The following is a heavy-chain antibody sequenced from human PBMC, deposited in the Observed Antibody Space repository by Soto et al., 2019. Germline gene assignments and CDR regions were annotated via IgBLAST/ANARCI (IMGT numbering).Heavy chain of an antibody. V-gene: IGHV2-70*01. CDR2: IDWDDDK. Sequence: PTLGNPTQTLTLTCTFSGFSLSTSGMCVSWIRQPPGKALEWLALIDWDDDKYYSTSLKTRLTISKDTSKNQVVLTMTNMDPVDTATYYCARIRNTRGSGWYYFDYWGQGTLVTVSS. CDR1: GFSLSTSGMC. J-gene: IGHJ4*02. CDR3: ARIRNTRGSGWYYFDY. D-gene: IGHD6-19*01.